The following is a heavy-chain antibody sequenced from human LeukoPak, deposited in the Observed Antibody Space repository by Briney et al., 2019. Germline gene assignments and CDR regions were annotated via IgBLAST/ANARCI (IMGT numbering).Heavy chain of an antibody. CDR2: IYHSGST. V-gene: IGHV4-38-2*01. J-gene: IGHJ5*02. D-gene: IGHD3-3*01. CDR3: ARHNYDFWSGYYTGWFDP. CDR1: GYSISSGYY. Sequence: PSETLSLTCAVSGYSISSGYYWGWIRPPPGKGLEWIGSIYHSGSTYYNPSLKSRVTISVDTSKNQFSLKLSSVTAADTAVYYCARHNYDFWSGYYTGWFDPWGQGTLVTVSS.